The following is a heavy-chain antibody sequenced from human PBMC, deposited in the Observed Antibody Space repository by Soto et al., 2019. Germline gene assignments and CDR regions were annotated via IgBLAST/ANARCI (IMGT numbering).Heavy chain of an antibody. Sequence: SVKVSCKASGVTFSSYAISWVRQAPGQGLEWMGGIIPIFGTANYAQKFQGRVTITADKSTSTAYMELSSLRSEDTAVYYCARESPTRGYFQHWGQGTLVTVSS. CDR3: ARESPTRGYFQH. V-gene: IGHV1-69*06. CDR2: IIPIFGTA. J-gene: IGHJ1*01. CDR1: GVTFSSYA.